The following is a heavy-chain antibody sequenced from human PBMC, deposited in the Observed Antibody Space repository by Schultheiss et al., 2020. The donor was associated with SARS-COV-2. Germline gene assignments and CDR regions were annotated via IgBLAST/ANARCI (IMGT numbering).Heavy chain of an antibody. V-gene: IGHV4-61*02. Sequence: SETLSLTCTVSGGSISSGSYYWSWIRQPAGKGLEWIGRIYTSGSTNYNPSLKSRVTISIDTSKNQFSLNLNSVTAADTAVYYCARGRLIAMRFEFWGQGTVVTVSS. J-gene: IGHJ3*01. CDR3: ARGRLIAMRFEF. CDR2: IYTSGST. CDR1: GGSISSGSYY. D-gene: IGHD2-21*01.